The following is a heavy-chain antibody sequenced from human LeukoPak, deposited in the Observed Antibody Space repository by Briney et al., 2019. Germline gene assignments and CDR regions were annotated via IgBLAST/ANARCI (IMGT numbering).Heavy chain of an antibody. J-gene: IGHJ4*02. CDR1: GGSISSYY. Sequence: SETLSLTCTVSGGSISSYYWSWIRQPPGKGLEWIGYIYYSGSTNYNPSLKSRVTISVDTSKNQFSLKLSSVTAADTAVYYCASHSGWYEGRFDYWGQGTLVTVSS. CDR3: ASHSGWYEGRFDY. D-gene: IGHD6-19*01. CDR2: IYYSGST. V-gene: IGHV4-59*01.